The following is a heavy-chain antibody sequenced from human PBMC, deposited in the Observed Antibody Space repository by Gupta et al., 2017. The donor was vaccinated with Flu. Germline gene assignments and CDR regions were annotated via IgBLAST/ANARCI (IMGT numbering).Heavy chain of an antibody. CDR3: VRHFSDRDAFDV. J-gene: IGHJ3*01. CDR2: ISSSSSYI. D-gene: IGHD3-22*01. Sequence: VRQAPGKGLEWVSSISSSSSYIYYADSVKGRFTISRDNAKNSLSLQLNSLRVEDTAVYYCVRHFSDRDAFDVWGQGTTVTVFS. V-gene: IGHV3-21*01.